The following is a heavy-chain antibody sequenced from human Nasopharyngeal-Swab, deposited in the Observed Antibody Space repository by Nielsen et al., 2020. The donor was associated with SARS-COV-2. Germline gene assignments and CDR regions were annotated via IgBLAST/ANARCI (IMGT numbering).Heavy chain of an antibody. CDR2: ISSSSSYI. CDR1: GFSFSSYW. V-gene: IGHV3-21*01. Sequence: GGSLRLSCAASGFSFSSYWMNWVRQAPGKGLEWVSSISSSSSYIYYADSVKGRFTISRDNAKNSLYLQMNSLRAEDTAVYYCAREEAAAGIDYWGQGTLVTVSS. CDR3: AREEAAAGIDY. J-gene: IGHJ4*02. D-gene: IGHD6-13*01.